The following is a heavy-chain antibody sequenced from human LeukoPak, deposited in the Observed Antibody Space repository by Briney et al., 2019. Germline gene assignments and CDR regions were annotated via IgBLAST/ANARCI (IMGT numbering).Heavy chain of an antibody. CDR1: GVSFYGYH. CDR2: INDRGHT. Sequence: SETLSLTCAVYGVSFYGYHWNWIRQSPDKGLEWIGEINDRGHTNYNPSLKSRVTISADTSRKQFSLKLTSVTAADTAVYYCARDPTTEVDVPYYFDFWGQGILVAVSS. D-gene: IGHD1-14*01. J-gene: IGHJ4*02. V-gene: IGHV4-34*01. CDR3: ARDPTTEVDVPYYFDF.